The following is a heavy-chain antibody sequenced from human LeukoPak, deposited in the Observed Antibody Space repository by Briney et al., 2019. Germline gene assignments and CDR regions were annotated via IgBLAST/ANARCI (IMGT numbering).Heavy chain of an antibody. CDR2: IYYSGST. V-gene: IGHV4-59*01. CDR1: GGSISSYY. Sequence: SETLSLTCTVSGGSISSYYWNWIRQPPGKGLEWIGYIYYSGSTNYNPSLKSRVTISVDMSKNQFSLKLSSVTAADTAVYYCARENYGSSGYNNWFDPWGQGTLVTVSS. CDR3: ARENYGSSGYNNWFDP. D-gene: IGHD3-22*01. J-gene: IGHJ5*02.